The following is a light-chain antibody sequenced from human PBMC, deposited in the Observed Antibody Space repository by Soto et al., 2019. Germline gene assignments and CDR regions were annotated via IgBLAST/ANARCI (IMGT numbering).Light chain of an antibody. J-gene: IGLJ2*01. CDR3: SPYTSSSIVV. CDR1: SSDVGGYNY. CDR2: EVS. V-gene: IGLV2-14*01. Sequence: QSALTQPASVSGSPGQSITISCTGTSSDVGGYNYVSWYQQHPGKAPKLMIYEVSNRPSGVSNRFSGSKSVNTASLTISGLQAEDDADYYCSPYTSSSIVVFGVGTKLTVL.